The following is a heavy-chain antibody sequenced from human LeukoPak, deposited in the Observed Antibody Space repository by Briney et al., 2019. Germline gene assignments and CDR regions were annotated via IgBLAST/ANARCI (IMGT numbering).Heavy chain of an antibody. J-gene: IGHJ4*02. D-gene: IGHD6-19*01. CDR3: ARVKGGSGWFYSDY. V-gene: IGHV4-61*08. CDR2: IYYSGSI. Sequence: SETLSLTCTVSGGSVSSGGYYWSWVRQPPGKGLEWIGYIYYSGSINYNPSLKSRVTISVDTSKNQFSLKLSSVTAADTAVYYCARVKGGSGWFYSDYWGQGTLVTVSS. CDR1: GGSVSSGGYY.